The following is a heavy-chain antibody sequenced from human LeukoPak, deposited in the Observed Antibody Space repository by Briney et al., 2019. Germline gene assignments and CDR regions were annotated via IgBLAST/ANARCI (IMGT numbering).Heavy chain of an antibody. V-gene: IGHV4-38-2*02. Sequence: PSETLSLTCTVSGYSISSGYYWGWIRQPPGKGLEWIGSGSTYYNPSLKSRVTISVDTSKNQFSLKLSSVTAADTAVYYCARDLSMADLGWFDPWGQGTLVTVSS. CDR3: ARDLSMADLGWFDP. J-gene: IGHJ5*02. CDR2: SGST. D-gene: IGHD2-8*01. CDR1: GYSISSGYY.